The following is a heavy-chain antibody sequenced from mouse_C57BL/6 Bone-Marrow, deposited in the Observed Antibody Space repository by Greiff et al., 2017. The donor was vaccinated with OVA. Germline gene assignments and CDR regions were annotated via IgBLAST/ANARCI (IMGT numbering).Heavy chain of an antibody. Sequence: QVQLQQPGAELVKPGASVKLSCKASGYTFTSYWMHWVKQRPGQGLEWIGMIHPNSGSTNYNEKFKGKATLTADKSSSTAYMQLSSLTSEDSAVYFCARRDDYDVGGYAMDYWGQGTSVTVSS. CDR3: ARRDDYDVGGYAMDY. D-gene: IGHD2-4*01. J-gene: IGHJ4*01. CDR2: IHPNSGST. V-gene: IGHV1-64*01. CDR1: GYTFTSYW.